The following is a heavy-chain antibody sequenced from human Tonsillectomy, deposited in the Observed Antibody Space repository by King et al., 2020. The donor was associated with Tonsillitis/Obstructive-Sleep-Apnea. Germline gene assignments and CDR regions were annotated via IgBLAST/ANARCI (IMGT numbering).Heavy chain of an antibody. CDR1: GFTFSSYG. CDR2: IWYDGSNK. V-gene: IGHV3-33*01. J-gene: IGHJ6*03. CDR3: ARVGSTVTTYYYSYMDV. Sequence: VQLVESGGGVVQPGRSLRLSCAASGFTFSSYGMHWVRQAPGKGLEWVAVIWYDGSNKYYADSVKGRFTISRDNSKNTLYLQMNSLRAEDTAVYYCARVGSTVTTYYYSYMDVWGKGTTVTVSS. D-gene: IGHD4-17*01.